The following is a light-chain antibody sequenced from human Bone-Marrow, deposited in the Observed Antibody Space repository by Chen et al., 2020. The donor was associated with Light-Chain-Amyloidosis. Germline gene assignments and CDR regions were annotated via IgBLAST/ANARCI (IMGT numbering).Light chain of an antibody. J-gene: IGLJ3*02. CDR3: QVWDRSSDRPV. CDR1: NIGSTS. V-gene: IGLV3-21*02. CDR2: DAR. Sequence: SYVLTQPSSVSVAPGQTATIACGGNNIGSTSVHWYQQTPGQAPLLVVYDARDRPSGIPERLSGSNSGNTATLTISSVEAGDEADYYCQVWDRSSDRPVFGGGTKLTVL.